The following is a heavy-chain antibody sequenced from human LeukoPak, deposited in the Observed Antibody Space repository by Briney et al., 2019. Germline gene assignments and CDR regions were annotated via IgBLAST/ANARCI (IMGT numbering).Heavy chain of an antibody. D-gene: IGHD3-10*02. CDR2: ISSGGRTI. V-gene: IGHV3-48*03. CDR3: AELGITMIGGV. Sequence: GGSLRLSCVASGFTFSSYEMNWVRQAPGKGLEWVSYISSGGRTIYYADSVKGRFTISRDNAKNSLYLQMNSLRAEDTAVYYCAELGITMIGGVWGKGTTVTISS. CDR1: GFTFSSYE. J-gene: IGHJ6*04.